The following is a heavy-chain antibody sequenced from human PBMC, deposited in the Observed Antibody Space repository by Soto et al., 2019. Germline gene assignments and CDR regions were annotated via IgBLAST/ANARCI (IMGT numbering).Heavy chain of an antibody. D-gene: IGHD5-12*01. Sequence: GASVKVSCKACGDTFTSXDINWVRQATGPGLEWMGWMNPNSGNTGYAQKFQGRVTMTRNTSINTAYMELSSLRFEDTAVYFCAREGGYSGYDLDYWGPGTLVTVSS. CDR3: AREGGYSGYDLDY. CDR1: GDTFTSXD. J-gene: IGHJ4*02. V-gene: IGHV1-8*01. CDR2: MNPNSGNT.